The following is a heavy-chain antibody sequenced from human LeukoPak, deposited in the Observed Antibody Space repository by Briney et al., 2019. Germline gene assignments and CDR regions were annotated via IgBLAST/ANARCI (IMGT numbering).Heavy chain of an antibody. CDR2: ISSSGSTK. Sequence: GGSLRLSCAAPGFTFSSSDMNCVRQGPGKRLGWVSYISSSGSTKYNTDYMKGLFTISRDNAKNSLYMQMNSLTADDTAVYYCARAHYYDSSGLDFWGQGTLVNVSS. CDR3: ARAHYYDSSGLDF. D-gene: IGHD3-22*01. V-gene: IGHV3-48*03. CDR1: GFTFSSSD. J-gene: IGHJ4*02.